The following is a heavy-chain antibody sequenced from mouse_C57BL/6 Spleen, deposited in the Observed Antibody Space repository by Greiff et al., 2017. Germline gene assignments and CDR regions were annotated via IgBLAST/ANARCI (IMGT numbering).Heavy chain of an antibody. CDR2: ISSGGSYP. D-gene: IGHD2-3*01. Sequence: EVKLVESGGDLVKPGGSLKLSCAASGFTFSSYGMSWVRPTPDTRLEWVATISSGGSYPYYPDSVKGRFTISRDNAKNTLYLQMSSLKSEDTAMYYCASQDGYYGGSYYAMDYWGQGTSVTVSS. CDR3: ASQDGYYGGSYYAMDY. CDR1: GFTFSSYG. J-gene: IGHJ4*01. V-gene: IGHV5-6*01.